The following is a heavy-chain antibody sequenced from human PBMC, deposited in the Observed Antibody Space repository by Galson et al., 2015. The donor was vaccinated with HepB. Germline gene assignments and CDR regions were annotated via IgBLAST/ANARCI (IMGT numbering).Heavy chain of an antibody. CDR1: GFTFSDAW. D-gene: IGHD4-17*01. Sequence: SLRLSCAASGFTFSDAWMDWVRQAPGKGLEWVGRIKSKTDGETTDYAAPVKGRFTISRDDSKNTVSLQMNSLKIEDTAVYSCATNLNDYGDPDAFDVWGQGTMVTVSS. V-gene: IGHV3-15*07. CDR2: IKSKTDGETT. J-gene: IGHJ3*01. CDR3: ATNLNDYGDPDAFDV.